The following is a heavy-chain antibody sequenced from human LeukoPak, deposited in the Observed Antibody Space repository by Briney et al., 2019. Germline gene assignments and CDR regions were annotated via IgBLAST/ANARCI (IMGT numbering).Heavy chain of an antibody. D-gene: IGHD6-19*01. CDR1: GFTFRSYA. V-gene: IGHV3-23*01. Sequence: GGSLRLSCATSGFTFRSYAMIWVRQAPERGLQWVSGISGSGTYYADFAKGRFTISRDNSKNTLYLQMNSLRAEDTATYYCARDPNSGWDFQHWGQGTLVTVSS. CDR2: ISGSGT. CDR3: ARDPNSGWDFQH. J-gene: IGHJ1*01.